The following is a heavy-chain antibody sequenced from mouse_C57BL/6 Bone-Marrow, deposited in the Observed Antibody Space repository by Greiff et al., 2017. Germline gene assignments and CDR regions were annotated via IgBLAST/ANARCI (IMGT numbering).Heavy chain of an antibody. V-gene: IGHV1-64*01. D-gene: IGHD2-4*01. Sequence: QVQLQQPGAELVKPGASVKLSCKASGYTFTSYWMHWVKQRPGQGLEWIGMIHPNSGSTNYNEKFKSKATLTVDKSSSTAYMQLSSLTSEDSAVYYCARGELNDYPFAHWGQVTLVTVSA. CDR3: ARGELNDYPFAH. CDR2: IHPNSGST. CDR1: GYTFTSYW. J-gene: IGHJ3*01.